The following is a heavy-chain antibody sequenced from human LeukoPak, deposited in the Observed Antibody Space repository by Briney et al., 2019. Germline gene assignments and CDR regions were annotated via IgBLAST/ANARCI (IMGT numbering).Heavy chain of an antibody. CDR2: ISSRSHYT. V-gene: IGHV3-11*05. CDR1: GFTFSDYY. J-gene: IGHJ4*02. CDR3: ARGEYCTTSICYGLYYFDY. D-gene: IGHD2-2*01. Sequence: GGSLRLSCGAAGFTFSDYYMSWIRQAPGKGLEWISYISSRSHYTNYADSVKGRFTISRDNAKNSLYLQMNSLGADDTAVYYCARGEYCTTSICYGLYYFDYWGQGTLVTVSS.